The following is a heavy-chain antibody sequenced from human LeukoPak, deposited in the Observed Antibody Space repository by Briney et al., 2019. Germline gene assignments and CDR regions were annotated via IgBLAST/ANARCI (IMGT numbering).Heavy chain of an antibody. D-gene: IGHD3-16*01. V-gene: IGHV3-7*01. CDR1: GFTFSTYW. CDR3: ARVRGGYYFDY. CDR2: IKQDGSEK. J-gene: IGHJ4*02. Sequence: HPGGSLRLSCAASGFTFSTYWMSWVRQAPGKGLEGVANIKQDGSEKDYVDSVKGRFTISRDNAKNSLLMQMNSLRAEDTAMYYCARVRGGYYFDYWGQGSLVTVSS.